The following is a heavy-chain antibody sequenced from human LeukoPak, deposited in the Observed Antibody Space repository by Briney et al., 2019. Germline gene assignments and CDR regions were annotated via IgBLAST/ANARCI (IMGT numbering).Heavy chain of an antibody. Sequence: GGSLRLSCAASGFTFSSYAMSWVRQAPGKGLEWVSGISGSGGSTYYADSVKGRFTISRDNSKNTLYLQMNSLRAEDTAIYYCAKAAGGYYSNSDYWGQGTLVTVSS. V-gene: IGHV3-23*01. CDR2: ISGSGGST. CDR3: AKAAGGYYSNSDY. CDR1: GFTFSSYA. D-gene: IGHD2-15*01. J-gene: IGHJ4*02.